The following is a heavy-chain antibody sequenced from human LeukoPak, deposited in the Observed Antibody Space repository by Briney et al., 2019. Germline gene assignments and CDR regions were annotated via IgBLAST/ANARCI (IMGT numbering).Heavy chain of an antibody. CDR3: AKCTYSSGWYAIADEEGGYDY. D-gene: IGHD6-19*01. CDR2: ISGSGGSI. CDR1: GLAFSSYA. V-gene: IGHV3-23*01. J-gene: IGHJ4*02. Sequence: HPGGSLRLSCAASGLAFSSYAMSWVRQAPGKGLEWVSTISGSGGSIWYADSVKGRFTISRDNSKNTLFVQMNSLRAEDTAVYYCAKCTYSSGWYAIADEEGGYDYWGQGTLVTVSS.